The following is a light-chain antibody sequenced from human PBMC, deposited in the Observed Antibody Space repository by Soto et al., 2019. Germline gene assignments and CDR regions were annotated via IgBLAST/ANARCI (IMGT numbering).Light chain of an antibody. J-gene: IGKJ5*01. Sequence: EIVLTQSPATLSLSPVEIATLSFRASQSVSSYLAWYQQKPGQAPRLLIYGTSSRATGIPDRFSGSGSGTDFTLTISRLEPEDFAVFYCQQYGSSITFGQGTRLEIK. CDR3: QQYGSSIT. CDR1: QSVSSY. CDR2: GTS. V-gene: IGKV3-20*01.